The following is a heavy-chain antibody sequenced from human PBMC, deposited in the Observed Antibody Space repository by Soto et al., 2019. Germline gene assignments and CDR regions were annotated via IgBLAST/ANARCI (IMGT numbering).Heavy chain of an antibody. J-gene: IGHJ6*02. Sequence: QVQLQESGPGLVKPSGTLSLTCAVSGGSISSSNWWSWVRQPPGKGLEWIGEIYHSGSTNYNPSLKSRVTLSVDKSKNQFPLKLSSVTAADTAVYYCARAWVVPSAIDGMDVWGQGTTVTVSS. V-gene: IGHV4-4*02. D-gene: IGHD2-2*01. CDR1: GGSISSSNW. CDR2: IYHSGST. CDR3: ARAWVVPSAIDGMDV.